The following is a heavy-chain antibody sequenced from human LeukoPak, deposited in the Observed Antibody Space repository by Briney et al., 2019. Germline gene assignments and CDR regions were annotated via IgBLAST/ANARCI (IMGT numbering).Heavy chain of an antibody. CDR1: GFTFSDYY. Sequence: GGSLRLSCAASGFTFSDYYMSRIRQAPGKGLEWVSYISSSGSTIYYADSVKGRFTISRDNAKNSLYLQMNSLRAEDTAVYYCARETLRIAVIDYWGQGTLVTVSS. D-gene: IGHD6-19*01. J-gene: IGHJ4*02. CDR3: ARETLRIAVIDY. CDR2: ISSSGSTI. V-gene: IGHV3-11*01.